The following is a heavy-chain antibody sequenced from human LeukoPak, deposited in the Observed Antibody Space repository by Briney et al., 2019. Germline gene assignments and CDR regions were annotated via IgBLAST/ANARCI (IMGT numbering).Heavy chain of an antibody. Sequence: GGSLRLSCAAPGFTFSTYWMTWVRQAPGKGLEWVANMKRDGSEVYYANSVKGHFTISRDNAKNSLYLQMNSLRAEDTAVYYCARYTEYYFDYWGQGTLVTVSS. J-gene: IGHJ4*02. V-gene: IGHV3-7*01. D-gene: IGHD2-2*02. CDR2: MKRDGSEV. CDR1: GFTFSTYW. CDR3: ARYTEYYFDY.